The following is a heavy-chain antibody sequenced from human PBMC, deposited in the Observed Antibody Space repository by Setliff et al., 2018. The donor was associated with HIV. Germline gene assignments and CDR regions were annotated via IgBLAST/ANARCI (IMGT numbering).Heavy chain of an antibody. CDR3: ARVTSDSNGYYWGYYFDC. V-gene: IGHV3-74*01. J-gene: IGHJ4*02. CDR2: IHYDGTAS. Sequence: LRLSCAASGFNFNYSWMHWVRQAPGEGLVWVSRIHYDGTASYADSVKGRFTISRDNAKSTLDLQMNSLRVEDTAVYHCARVTSDSNGYYWGYYFDCWGQGTLVTVSS. D-gene: IGHD3-22*01. CDR1: GFNFNYSW.